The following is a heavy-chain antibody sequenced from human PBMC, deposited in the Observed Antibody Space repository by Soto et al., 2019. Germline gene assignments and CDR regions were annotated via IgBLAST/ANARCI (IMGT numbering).Heavy chain of an antibody. J-gene: IGHJ6*03. D-gene: IGHD2-15*01. CDR1: GFTFSSYS. V-gene: IGHV3-21*01. CDR2: ISSSSSYI. Sequence: GGSLRLSCAASGFTFSSYSMNWVRQAPGKGLEWVSSISSSSSYIYYADSVKGRFTISRDNAKNSLYLQMNSLRAEDTAVYYCAREGLGIVVVHPYYMDVWGKGTTVTVSS. CDR3: AREGLGIVVVHPYYMDV.